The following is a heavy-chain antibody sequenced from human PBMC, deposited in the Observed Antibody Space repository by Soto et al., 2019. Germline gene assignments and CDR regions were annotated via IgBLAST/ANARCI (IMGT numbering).Heavy chain of an antibody. CDR1: GGSISSGGYY. CDR3: ARVNSEALEWSSYYYYYMDV. Sequence: QVQLQESGPGLVKPSQTLSLTCTVSGGSISSGGYYWSWIRQHPGKGLEWIGYVYYSGSTYYNPSLKSRVTISVDTPKNQFSLKLSSVTAADTAVYYCARVNSEALEWSSYYYYYMDVWGKGTTVTVSS. V-gene: IGHV4-31*03. CDR2: VYYSGST. J-gene: IGHJ6*03. D-gene: IGHD3-3*01.